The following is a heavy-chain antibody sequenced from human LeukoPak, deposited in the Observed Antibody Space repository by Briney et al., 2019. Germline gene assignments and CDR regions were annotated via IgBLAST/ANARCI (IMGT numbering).Heavy chain of an antibody. D-gene: IGHD6-13*01. Sequence: GGSLRLSCAASGFTFDDYAMHWVRQAPGKGLEWVSGISWNSGSIGYAASVKCRFTISRDNAKTSLYLQMNSLRAEDTALYYCAKDTGSTRYYYYGMDVWGQGTTVTVSS. J-gene: IGHJ6*02. CDR3: AKDTGSTRYYYYGMDV. CDR1: GFTFDDYA. V-gene: IGHV3-9*01. CDR2: ISWNSGSI.